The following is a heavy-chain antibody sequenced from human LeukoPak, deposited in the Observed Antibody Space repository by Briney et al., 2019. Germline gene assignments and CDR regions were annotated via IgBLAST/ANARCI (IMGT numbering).Heavy chain of an antibody. Sequence: ASVKVSCKVSGYTLTELSMHWVRQAPGKGLEWMGGFDPEDGETIYAQKFQGRVTMTEDTSTDTAYMELSSLRAEDTAVYYCAKGSIYSGSYAEYNWFDPWSQGTLVTVSS. CDR2: FDPEDGET. J-gene: IGHJ5*02. CDR3: AKGSIYSGSYAEYNWFDP. CDR1: GYTLTELS. D-gene: IGHD1-26*01. V-gene: IGHV1-24*01.